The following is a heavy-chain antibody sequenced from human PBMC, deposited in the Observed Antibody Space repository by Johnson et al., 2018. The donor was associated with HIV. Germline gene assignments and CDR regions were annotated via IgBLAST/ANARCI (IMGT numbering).Heavy chain of an antibody. CDR1: GFTFDDYG. J-gene: IGHJ3*02. Sequence: VQLVESGGGVVRPGWSLRLSCAASGFTFDDYGMTWVRQAPGKGLEWVSRINWNGAIPAYADSVKGRFTISRDNAKNSLYLQMNSLRAEDTALYYCARDQYSNSDDDAFDIWGQGTMVTVSS. D-gene: IGHD6-6*01. CDR2: INWNGAIP. V-gene: IGHV3-20*04. CDR3: ARDQYSNSDDDAFDI.